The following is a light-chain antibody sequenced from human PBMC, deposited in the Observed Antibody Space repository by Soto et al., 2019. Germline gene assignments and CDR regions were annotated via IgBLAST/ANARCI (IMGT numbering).Light chain of an antibody. CDR3: QQYGSSPET. CDR2: GVS. J-gene: IGKJ1*01. CDR1: QCVSSRY. V-gene: IGKV3-20*01. Sequence: EIVLTQSPGTLSLSPGETATLSCRASQCVSSRYLAWYQQKPCQAPRLLIYGVSSRATGIPDRFSGSGSGTDFTLTISRLEPEDFAVYYCQQYGSSPETFGQGTKVDIK.